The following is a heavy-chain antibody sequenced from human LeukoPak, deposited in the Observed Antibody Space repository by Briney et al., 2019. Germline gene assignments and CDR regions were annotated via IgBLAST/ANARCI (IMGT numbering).Heavy chain of an antibody. CDR1: GGSISSYY. V-gene: IGHV4-34*01. Sequence: SETLSLTCTVSGGSISSYYWRWIRQPTGKGLEWIGEINHSESTKYNPSLKRRVNISVDTSKKQFSLKKSSVPAADTAVYYCARGSYDFWSGRRGYMHVWPKGPTLTVSS. CDR2: INHSEST. J-gene: IGHJ6*03. CDR3: ARGSYDFWSGRRGYMHV. D-gene: IGHD3-3*01.